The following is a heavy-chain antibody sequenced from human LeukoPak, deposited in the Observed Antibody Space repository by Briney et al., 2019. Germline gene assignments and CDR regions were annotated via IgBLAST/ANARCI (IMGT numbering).Heavy chain of an antibody. J-gene: IGHJ4*02. V-gene: IGHV3-23*01. D-gene: IGHD3-22*01. CDR1: GFTFSXXA. CDR2: XXGGGGXT. Sequence: GGSXRLSCAASGFTFSXXAXXXVRQAXGKXXXXXXXXXGGGGXTXYADSVXXXXXXXRXNSKNTLYLQMXSLRXXXXXVYXCAKSDYYDSSGHPSSFEYWGQGTLVTVSS. CDR3: AKSDYYDSSGHPSSFEY.